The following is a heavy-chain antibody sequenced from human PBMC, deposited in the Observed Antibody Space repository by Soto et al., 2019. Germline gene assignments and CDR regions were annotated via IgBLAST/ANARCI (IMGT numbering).Heavy chain of an antibody. CDR1: GFTFSSYA. V-gene: IGHV3-64*04. D-gene: IGHD4-17*01. Sequence: GGSLRLSCAASGFTFSSYAMHWVRQAPGKGLEYVSAISSNGGSKYYAGSVKGSFSISRDNSKNTLYLQMSSLRAEDTAVYYCAKGAVTTSLYYFDYWGQGTLVTVSS. CDR2: ISSNGGSK. CDR3: AKGAVTTSLYYFDY. J-gene: IGHJ4*02.